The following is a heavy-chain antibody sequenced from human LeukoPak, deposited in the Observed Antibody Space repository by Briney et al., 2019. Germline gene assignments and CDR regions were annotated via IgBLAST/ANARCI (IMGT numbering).Heavy chain of an antibody. CDR2: ISSSGSVI. J-gene: IGHJ3*02. Sequence: GGSPRLSCAASRFTFSDYYMSWIRQAPGKGLEWISYISSSGSVIYYADSVKGRFTISRDNSKNTLYLQMNSLRAEDTAVYYCARLIYSGSYYGAFDIWGQGTMVTVSS. D-gene: IGHD1-26*01. V-gene: IGHV3-11*04. CDR3: ARLIYSGSYYGAFDI. CDR1: RFTFSDYY.